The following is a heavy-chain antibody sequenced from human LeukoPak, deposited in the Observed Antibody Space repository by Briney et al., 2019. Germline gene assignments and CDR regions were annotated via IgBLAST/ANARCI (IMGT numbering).Heavy chain of an antibody. V-gene: IGHV3-30*18. J-gene: IGHJ4*02. D-gene: IGHD3-10*02. CDR2: ISYDGSNK. CDR3: AKVFGVPGTNRDY. CDR1: GFTFSSYG. Sequence: GRSLRLSCAASGFTFSSYGMHWVRQAPGKGLEWVAVISYDGSNKYYADSVKGRFTISRDNSKNTLYLQMNSLRAEDTAVYYCAKVFGVPGTNRDYWGQGTLVTVSS.